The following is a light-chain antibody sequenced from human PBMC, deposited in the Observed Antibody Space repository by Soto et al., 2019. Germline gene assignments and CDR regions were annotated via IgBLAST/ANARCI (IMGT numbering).Light chain of an antibody. CDR1: SSNIGAGFD. J-gene: IGLJ2*01. Sequence: QSVLTQPPSVSGTPGQRVTISCTGRSSNIGAGFDIHWYQQLPGTAPKLLIYGSTIRPSGVPDRFSGSKSATSASLAITGLQAEDEADYYCQSYDSGLSGSVFGGGTKLTVL. CDR2: GST. CDR3: QSYDSGLSGSV. V-gene: IGLV1-40*01.